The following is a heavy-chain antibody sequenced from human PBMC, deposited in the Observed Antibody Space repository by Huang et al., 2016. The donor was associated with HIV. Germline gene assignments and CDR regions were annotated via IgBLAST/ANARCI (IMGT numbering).Heavy chain of an antibody. Sequence: QVQLQESGPGLVKPSETLSLTCNVSGGSIRDFYWGWVRQPAGGGLEWIGRIYATGKTNYNPSLSIRVTLTVDMSKNQFSLSLTSVTAADTAVYYCARVATYTTSSYSRFFNYWGQGRLVTVSS. V-gene: IGHV4-4*07. J-gene: IGHJ4*02. CDR2: IYATGKT. CDR3: ARVATYTTSSYSRFFNY. D-gene: IGHD2-15*01. CDR1: GGSIRDFY.